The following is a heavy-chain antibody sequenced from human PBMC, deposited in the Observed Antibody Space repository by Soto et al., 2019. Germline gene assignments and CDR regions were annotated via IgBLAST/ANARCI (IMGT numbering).Heavy chain of an antibody. CDR1: GFTFSSYW. Sequence: PGGSLRLSCAASGFTFSSYWMSWVRQAPGKGLEWVANIKQDGSEKYYVDSVKGRFTISRDNAKNSLYLQMNSLRAEDTAVYYCARQVVATIDELDYWGQGTLVTVSS. D-gene: IGHD5-12*01. CDR3: ARQVVATIDELDY. V-gene: IGHV3-7*03. CDR2: IKQDGSEK. J-gene: IGHJ4*02.